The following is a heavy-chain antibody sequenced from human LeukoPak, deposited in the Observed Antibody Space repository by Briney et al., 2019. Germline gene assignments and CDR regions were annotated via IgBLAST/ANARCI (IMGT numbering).Heavy chain of an antibody. J-gene: IGHJ6*02. CDR3: ARISCTGNSCRPYSYYDMDV. V-gene: IGHV3-33*01. CDR1: GFTFNTFG. CDR2: IWYNGSNK. Sequence: GRSLRLSCAASGFTFNTFGMNWVRQAPGKGLEWVAVIWYNGSNKYYADSVKGRFTISRDNSKSTLYLQVNSLRVEDTAVYYCARISCTGNSCRPYSYYDMDVWGQGTTVTVSS. D-gene: IGHD2-15*01.